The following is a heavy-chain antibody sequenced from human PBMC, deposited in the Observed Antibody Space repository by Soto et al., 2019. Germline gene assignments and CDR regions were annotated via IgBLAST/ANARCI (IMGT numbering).Heavy chain of an antibody. CDR1: GFTFSSYS. CDR2: ISSSSSTI. J-gene: IGHJ6*02. V-gene: IGHV3-48*02. D-gene: IGHD3-3*01. CDR3: ARDRHPYYGCWSGYSTSYYGMDV. Sequence: EVQLVESGGGLVQPGGSLRLSCAASGFTFSSYSMNWVRQAPGKGLEWVSYISSSSSTIYYADSVKGRFTISRDNAKNSLYLQMNSLRDEDTAVYDCARDRHPYYGCWSGYSTSYYGMDVWGQGTTVTVSS.